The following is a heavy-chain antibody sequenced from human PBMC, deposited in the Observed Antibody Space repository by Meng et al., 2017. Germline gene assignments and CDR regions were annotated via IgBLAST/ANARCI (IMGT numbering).Heavy chain of an antibody. Sequence: QVQRGQSWAGVKKPGSSVKVSCKASGGSFTSYAISWVRQAPGQGLEWMGGFIPIFGTAKYAQKFQGRVTITADKSTSTAYMELSSLRSEDTAVYYCARARGSSGYYAFDYWGQGTLVTVSS. D-gene: IGHD3-22*01. V-gene: IGHV1-69*06. CDR2: FIPIFGTA. J-gene: IGHJ4*02. CDR3: ARARGSSGYYAFDY. CDR1: GGSFTSYA.